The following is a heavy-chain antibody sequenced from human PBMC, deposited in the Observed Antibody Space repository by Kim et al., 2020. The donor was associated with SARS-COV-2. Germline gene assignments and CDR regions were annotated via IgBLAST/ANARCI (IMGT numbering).Heavy chain of an antibody. CDR1: GGSFSGYY. CDR3: ARPGGYGYFDY. CDR2: INHSGST. D-gene: IGHD5-12*01. V-gene: IGHV4-34*01. Sequence: SETLSLTCAVYGGSFSGYYWSWIRQPPGKGLEWIGEINHSGSTNYNPSLKSRVTISVDTSKNQFSLKLSSVTAADTAVYYCARPGGYGYFDYWGQGTLVT. J-gene: IGHJ4*02.